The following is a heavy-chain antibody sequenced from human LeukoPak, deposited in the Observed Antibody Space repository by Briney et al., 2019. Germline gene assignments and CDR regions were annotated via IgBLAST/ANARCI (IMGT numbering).Heavy chain of an antibody. CDR1: GFTFSSYS. CDR2: IDFSSSYI. V-gene: IGHV3-21*01. J-gene: IGHJ5*02. Sequence: GGSLRLSCAASGFTFSSYSMNWVRQAPGKGLEWVSSIDFSSSYIYYADSLKGRFTISRDNARNSLYLQMNSLRAEDTAVYYCVRARGSPEGVRGGFDPWGQGTLVTVSS. CDR3: VRARGSPEGVRGGFDP. D-gene: IGHD3-10*01.